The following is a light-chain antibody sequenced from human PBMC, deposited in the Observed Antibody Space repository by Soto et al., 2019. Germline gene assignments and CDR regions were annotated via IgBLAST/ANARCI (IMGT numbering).Light chain of an antibody. CDR1: SSDVGGYNY. Sequence: QSVLTQPASVSGSPGQSITISCTGTSSDVGGYNYVSWYQQHPGKAPKLMIYEVSHRPSGVSNRFSGSKSGDTASLTISGLQADDEADYYCATWDDSLSGPVFGGGTQLTVL. CDR3: ATWDDSLSGPV. J-gene: IGLJ2*01. CDR2: EVS. V-gene: IGLV2-14*01.